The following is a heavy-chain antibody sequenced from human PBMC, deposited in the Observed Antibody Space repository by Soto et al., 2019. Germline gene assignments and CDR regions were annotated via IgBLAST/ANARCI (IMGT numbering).Heavy chain of an antibody. CDR3: ARDRRIAAGTYYFDY. CDR2: IYTSGST. D-gene: IGHD6-13*01. Sequence: ETLSLTCTVSAGSISSYYGSWIRQPAGKGLEWIGRIYTSGSTNYNPSLKSRVTMSVDTSKNQFSLKLSSVTAADTAVYYCARDRRIAAGTYYFDYWGQGTLVTVSS. V-gene: IGHV4-4*07. J-gene: IGHJ4*02. CDR1: AGSISSYY.